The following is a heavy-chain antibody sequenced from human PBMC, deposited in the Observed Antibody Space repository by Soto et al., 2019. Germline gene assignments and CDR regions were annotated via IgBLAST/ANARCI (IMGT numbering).Heavy chain of an antibody. CDR2: IYSGGTT. CDR3: AIASRNYYDSSGYLYYFDY. Sequence: GGSLRLSCAASGFTVSSNYMSWVRQAPGKGLEWVSVIYSGGTTYYADSVKGRFTISRDNSKNTLSLQMNSLRAEDTAVYYCAIASRNYYDSSGYLYYFDYWGQGTLVTVSS. CDR1: GFTVSSNY. D-gene: IGHD3-22*01. J-gene: IGHJ4*02. V-gene: IGHV3-66*01.